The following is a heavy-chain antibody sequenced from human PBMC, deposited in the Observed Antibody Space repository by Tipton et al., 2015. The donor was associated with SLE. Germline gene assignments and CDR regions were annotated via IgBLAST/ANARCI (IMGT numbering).Heavy chain of an antibody. CDR3: ARTEGSQYASWYFDR. Sequence: TLSLTCTVTGGSISSSSYYWGWIRQPPGKGLEWIGRIYYSGSSYYNPSLRSRVTMSLDTSRNQFSLNLNSVIPADTAMYYCARTEGSQYASWYFDRWGRGTLVSVSS. V-gene: IGHV4-39*07. CDR2: IYYSGSS. J-gene: IGHJ4*02. D-gene: IGHD6-13*01. CDR1: GGSISSSSYY.